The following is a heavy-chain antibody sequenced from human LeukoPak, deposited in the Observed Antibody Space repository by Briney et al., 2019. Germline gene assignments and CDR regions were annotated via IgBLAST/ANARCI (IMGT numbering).Heavy chain of an antibody. CDR1: QFTFNGSW. V-gene: IGHV3-7*01. CDR3: AIWTSGNY. CDR2: TDPTGSQK. J-gene: IGHJ4*02. D-gene: IGHD1-1*01. Sequence: PGGSLRLSCADSQFTFNGSWMNWVRQAPGKGLEWVANTDPTGSQKRYVDSVKGRLTISKDNPGTSLYLDMHSLRAEDTAIYYCAIWTSGNYWGQGTLVTVSS.